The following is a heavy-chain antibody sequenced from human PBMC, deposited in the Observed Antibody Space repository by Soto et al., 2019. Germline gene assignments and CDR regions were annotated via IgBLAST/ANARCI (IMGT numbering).Heavy chain of an antibody. CDR2: FDPEDGET. J-gene: IGHJ4*02. V-gene: IGHV1-24*01. D-gene: IGHD2-2*01. CDR1: GYTLTELS. CDR3: ATEDRGGTSQVPRY. Sequence: GASVKVSCKVSGYTLTELSMRWVRQAPGKGLEWMGGFDPEDGETIYAQKFQGRVTMTEDTSTDTAYMELSSLRSEDTAVYYCATEDRGGTSQVPRYWGQGTLVTVSS.